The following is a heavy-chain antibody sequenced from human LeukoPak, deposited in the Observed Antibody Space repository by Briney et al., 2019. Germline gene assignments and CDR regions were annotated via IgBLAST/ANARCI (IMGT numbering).Heavy chain of an antibody. CDR2: ISGNGGRT. V-gene: IGHV3-23*01. J-gene: IGHJ5*02. CDR1: GFTFSSYA. D-gene: IGHD5-24*01. CDR3: AKVAEMDTILGKFDN. Sequence: GGSLRLSCAASGFTFSSYAMSWVRQALGKGLEWVSAISGNGGRTYYADSVKGRFTISRDNSKNTLYLQMNSLRAEDMALYYCAKVAEMDTILGKFDNWGQGTLVTVSS.